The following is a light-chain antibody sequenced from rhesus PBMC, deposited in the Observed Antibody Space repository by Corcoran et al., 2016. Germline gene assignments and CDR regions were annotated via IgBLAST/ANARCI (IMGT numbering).Light chain of an antibody. J-gene: IGKJ2*01. CDR3: QPYTSRPYS. V-gene: IGKV1-21*01. Sequence: DIQMTQSPSSLSASVGDTVTITCRASQGIGSWLAWYQQKPGKAPNFRIYKASSLQSGVPSRVSGSESGTDFTLTISSLQSEDFATYYCQPYTSRPYSFGQGTKVEIK. CDR2: KAS. CDR1: QGIGSW.